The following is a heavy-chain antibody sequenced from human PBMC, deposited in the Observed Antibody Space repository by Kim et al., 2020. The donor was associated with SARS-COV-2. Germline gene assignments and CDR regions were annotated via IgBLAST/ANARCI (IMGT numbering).Heavy chain of an antibody. D-gene: IGHD2-2*01. V-gene: IGHV5-51*01. J-gene: IGHJ4*02. CDR1: GYSFTNSW. Sequence: GESLKISCKGSGYSFTNSWIGWVRQMPGKGLEWMGIIYLGDSNVRYSPSFQGQVTISADNSISTAYLQWSSLKASDTAIYYCARRRPALNPYYFDYWGQGTLVTFSS. CDR3: ARRRPALNPYYFDY. CDR2: IYLGDSNV.